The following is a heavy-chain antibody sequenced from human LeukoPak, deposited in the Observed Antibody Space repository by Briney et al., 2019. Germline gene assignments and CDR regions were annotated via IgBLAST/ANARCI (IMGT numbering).Heavy chain of an antibody. V-gene: IGHV4-39*02. CDR3: ARPLGYCSGGSCYGDAFDI. J-gene: IGHJ3*02. CDR1: GGPISSSSYY. Sequence: SETLSLTCTVSGGPISSSSYYWGWIRQPPGKRLEWIGSIHYSGRTYDNPSLKSRVPISLDTSKNHFSLKLSSVTAADTAVYYCARPLGYCSGGSCYGDAFDIWGQGTMVTVSS. CDR2: IHYSGRT. D-gene: IGHD2-15*01.